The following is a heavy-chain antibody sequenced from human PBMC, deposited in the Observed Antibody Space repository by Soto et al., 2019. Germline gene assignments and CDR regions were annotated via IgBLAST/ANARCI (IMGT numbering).Heavy chain of an antibody. CDR3: ARFYVTMVRGVIINWFDP. D-gene: IGHD3-10*01. J-gene: IGHJ5*02. V-gene: IGHV4-59*01. CDR2: IYYSGST. Sequence: SQTLSLTCTVSGGSLSTCHWSWFRHLPGKGLEWIGYIYYSGSTNYNPSLKSRVTISVDTSKNQFSLKLRSVTAADTAVYYCARFYVTMVRGVIINWFDPWGQGTLVTVS. CDR1: GGSLSTCH.